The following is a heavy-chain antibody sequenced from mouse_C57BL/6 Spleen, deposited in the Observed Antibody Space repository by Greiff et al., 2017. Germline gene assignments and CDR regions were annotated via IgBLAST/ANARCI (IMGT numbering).Heavy chain of an antibody. J-gene: IGHJ1*03. CDR3: TRYYYGGGLYWYFDV. D-gene: IGHD1-1*02. Sequence: QVQLQQSGAELVRPGASVTLSCKASGYTFTDYEMHWVKQTPVHGLEWIGAIDPETGGTAYTQKFKGKAILTADKSSSTAYMERRSLTSEDSAVYYCTRYYYGGGLYWYFDVWGTGTTVTVSS. CDR2: IDPETGGT. CDR1: GYTFTDYE. V-gene: IGHV1-15*01.